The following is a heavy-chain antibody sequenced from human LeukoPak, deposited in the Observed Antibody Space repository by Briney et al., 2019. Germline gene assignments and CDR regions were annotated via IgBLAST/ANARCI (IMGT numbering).Heavy chain of an antibody. CDR2: IYYSGST. CDR1: GGSVSSGSYY. Sequence: SETLSLTCTVSGGSVSSGSYYWSWIRQPPGTGLEWIGYIYYSGSTNYNPSLKSRVTISVDTSKNQFSLKLSSVTAADTAVYYCARDGRINGMDVWGQGTTVTVSS. V-gene: IGHV4-61*01. J-gene: IGHJ6*02. D-gene: IGHD1-14*01. CDR3: ARDGRINGMDV.